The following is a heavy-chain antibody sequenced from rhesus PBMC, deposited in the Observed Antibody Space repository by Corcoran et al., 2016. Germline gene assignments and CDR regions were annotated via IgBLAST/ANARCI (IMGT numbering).Heavy chain of an antibody. Sequence: QVQLQESGPGLVKPSETLSLTCAVSGYSISSNYWSWIRQPPGKGLEWIGYIYGSSGSTYYHPSLKRRVTISTDTSKNQFSLKLSSVTAADTAVYYCARGKYTYFDYWGQGVLVTVSS. CDR2: IYGSSGST. V-gene: IGHV4-147*01. CDR3: ARGKYTYFDY. CDR1: GYSISSNY. D-gene: IGHD1-44*01. J-gene: IGHJ4*01.